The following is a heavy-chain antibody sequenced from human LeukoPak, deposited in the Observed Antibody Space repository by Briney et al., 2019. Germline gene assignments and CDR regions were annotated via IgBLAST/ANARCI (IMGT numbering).Heavy chain of an antibody. J-gene: IGHJ4*02. CDR3: LFGLYSGTYHILDY. V-gene: IGHV3-66*02. CDR1: GFTVNSYY. CDR2: IYSGGST. D-gene: IGHD1-26*01. Sequence: PGGSLRLSCAASGFTVNSYYMSWVRQAPGKGLEWVSVIYSGGSTYYTDSVKGRFTISRGNSKNTLYLQMNSLRTEDTAVYYCLFGLYSGTYHILDYWGQGTLVTVSS.